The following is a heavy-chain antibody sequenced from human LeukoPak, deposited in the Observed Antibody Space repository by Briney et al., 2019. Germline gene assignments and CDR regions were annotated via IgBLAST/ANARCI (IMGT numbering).Heavy chain of an antibody. CDR3: AKEIFSGLLYIDY. CDR2: ITDAVGST. V-gene: IGHV3-23*01. CDR1: GFTFSSHA. D-gene: IGHD5-12*01. J-gene: IGHJ4*02. Sequence: GGSLRLSCAASGFTFSSHAISWVRQAPGKGLEWVSAITDAVGSTHYADSVKGRFTISSDNSKNTVYLQMNSLRPEDMAVYYCAKEIFSGLLYIDYWGQGTLVTVSS.